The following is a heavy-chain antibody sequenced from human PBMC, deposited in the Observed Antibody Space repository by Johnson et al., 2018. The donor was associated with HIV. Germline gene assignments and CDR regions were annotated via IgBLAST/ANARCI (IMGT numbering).Heavy chain of an antibody. Sequence: QVQLVESGGGVVQPGKSLRLSCAASGFTFSSYAMHWVRQAPGKGLEWAAVITYDGRNKYYTDSVTGRFIISRDNSKNLTNLKMNGLSDEDTADYYCVRDQGSGWPTNAFDIWGRGTRVTVSS. CDR1: GFTFSSYA. CDR3: VRDQGSGWPTNAFDI. J-gene: IGHJ3*02. CDR2: ITYDGRNK. D-gene: IGHD6-19*01. V-gene: IGHV3-30*04.